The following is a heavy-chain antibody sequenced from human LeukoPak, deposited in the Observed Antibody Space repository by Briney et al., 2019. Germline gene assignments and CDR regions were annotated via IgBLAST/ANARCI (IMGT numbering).Heavy chain of an antibody. J-gene: IGHJ4*02. D-gene: IGHD3-22*01. V-gene: IGHV1-2*02. Sequence: APVKVSCKASGYTFTGYYMHWVRQAPGQGLEWMGWINPNSGGTNYAQKFQGRVTMTRDTSISTAYMELSRLRSDDTAVYYCARVRGYYDSSGYYPLDYWGQGTLVTVSS. CDR1: GYTFTGYY. CDR3: ARVRGYYDSSGYYPLDY. CDR2: INPNSGGT.